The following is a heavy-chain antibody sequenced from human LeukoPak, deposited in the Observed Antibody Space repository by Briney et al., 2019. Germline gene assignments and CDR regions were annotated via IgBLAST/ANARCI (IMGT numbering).Heavy chain of an antibody. D-gene: IGHD7-27*01. V-gene: IGHV3-30-3*01. CDR2: ISYDGSNK. CDR3: ARVLTLGIWVYFDY. Sequence: PGGSLRLSCAASGFTFSSYAMHWVRQAPGKGLEWVAVISYDGSNKYYADSVKGRFTISRDNSKNTLYLQMNSLRAEDTAVYYCARVLTLGIWVYFDYWGQGTLVTVSS. J-gene: IGHJ4*02. CDR1: GFTFSSYA.